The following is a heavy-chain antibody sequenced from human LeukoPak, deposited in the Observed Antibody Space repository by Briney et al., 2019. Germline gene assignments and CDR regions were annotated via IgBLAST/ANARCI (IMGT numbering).Heavy chain of an antibody. CDR1: GGSISSYY. Sequence: ASETLSLTCTVSGGSISSYYWSWIRQPPGKGLEWIGYIYYSGSTNYNPSLKSRVTISVDTSKNQFSLKLSSVTAADTAVYYRARLRGLDAFDIWGQGTMVTVSS. J-gene: IGHJ3*02. CDR2: IYYSGST. CDR3: ARLRGLDAFDI. D-gene: IGHD1-26*01. V-gene: IGHV4-59*08.